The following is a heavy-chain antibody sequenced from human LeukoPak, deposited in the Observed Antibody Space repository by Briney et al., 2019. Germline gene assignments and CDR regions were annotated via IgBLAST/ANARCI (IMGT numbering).Heavy chain of an antibody. Sequence: ASVKVSCKASGYTFTGYYIHWVRQAPGQGLEWMGGIIPIFGTANYAQKFQGRVTITADKSTSTAYMELSSLRSEDTAVYYCARDTGSSGYSSRGQGTLVTVSS. CDR3: ARDTGSSGYSS. D-gene: IGHD3-22*01. CDR1: GYTFTGYY. J-gene: IGHJ4*02. CDR2: IIPIFGTA. V-gene: IGHV1-69*06.